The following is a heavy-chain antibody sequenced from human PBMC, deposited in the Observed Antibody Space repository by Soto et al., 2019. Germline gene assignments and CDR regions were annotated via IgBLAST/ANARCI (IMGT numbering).Heavy chain of an antibody. CDR1: GFSLNTNGVG. Sequence: QITLKESGPTLVKPTQTLTLTCTISGFSLNTNGVGVGWIRQPPGKALEWLALIYCDDDKRYSPSLKSRLTXXXXXXXXXXXXXXXXXXXXXXXXXXXXXXXAXQQLVSEWFDPWGQGTLVTVSS. CDR2: IYCDDDK. V-gene: IGHV2-5*02. D-gene: IGHD6-13*01. J-gene: IGHJ5*02. CDR3: XXXXAXQQLVSEWFDP.